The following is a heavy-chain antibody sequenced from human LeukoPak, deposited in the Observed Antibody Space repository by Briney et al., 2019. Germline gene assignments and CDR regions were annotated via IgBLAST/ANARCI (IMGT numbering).Heavy chain of an antibody. D-gene: IGHD6-19*01. CDR3: ARDTDSFDSSGWGASGY. Sequence: GASVKVSCKASGYTFTGYYMHWVRQAPGQGLEWMGWINPNSGGTNYAQKFQGRVTMTRDTSISTAYMELSRLRSDDTAVYYCARDTDSFDSSGWGASGYWGQGTLVTVSS. CDR1: GYTFTGYY. CDR2: INPNSGGT. V-gene: IGHV1-2*02. J-gene: IGHJ4*02.